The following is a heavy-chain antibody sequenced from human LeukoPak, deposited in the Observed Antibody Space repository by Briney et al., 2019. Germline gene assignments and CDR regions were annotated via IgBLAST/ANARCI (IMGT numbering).Heavy chain of an antibody. CDR1: GYTFTIYS. Sequence: GASVKVSCKASGYTFTIYSISWVRQAPGQGLEWVGWISTNNGNTNYAQKLQGRVTMTTDTSTRTAYMELRSLRSDDTAVYYCARDIVSGYDYAGDYWGQGTLVTVSS. CDR3: ARDIVSGYDYAGDY. J-gene: IGHJ4*02. D-gene: IGHD5-12*01. V-gene: IGHV1-18*01. CDR2: ISTNNGNT.